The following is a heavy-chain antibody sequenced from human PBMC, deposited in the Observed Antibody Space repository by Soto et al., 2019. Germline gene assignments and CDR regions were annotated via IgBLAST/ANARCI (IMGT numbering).Heavy chain of an antibody. Sequence: ETLSLTCTVSGGSISSYYWSWIRQPPGKGLEWSGYRYYSGGTNYNPSLKSRVTISVDTSKNQFSLQRSAGTAADTAAYYCASDTVNNYYYYGMDVWGQGTTVTVSS. J-gene: IGHJ6*02. CDR1: GGSISSYY. CDR3: ASDTVNNYYYYGMDV. V-gene: IGHV4-59*01. CDR2: RYYSGGT. D-gene: IGHD3-22*01.